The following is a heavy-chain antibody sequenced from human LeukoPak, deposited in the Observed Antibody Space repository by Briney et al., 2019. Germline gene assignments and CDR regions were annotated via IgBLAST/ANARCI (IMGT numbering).Heavy chain of an antibody. CDR1: GYTFTSYG. CDR2: ISACNGNT. CDR3: ARDSGVSSGADY. Sequence: ASVKVSCKASGYTFTSYGISWVRQAPGQGLEWMGWISACNGNTNYAQKLQGRVTMTTDTSTGTAYMELRSLGSDDTATYYCARDSGVSSGADYWGQGTLVTVSS. J-gene: IGHJ4*02. D-gene: IGHD3-10*01. V-gene: IGHV1-18*01.